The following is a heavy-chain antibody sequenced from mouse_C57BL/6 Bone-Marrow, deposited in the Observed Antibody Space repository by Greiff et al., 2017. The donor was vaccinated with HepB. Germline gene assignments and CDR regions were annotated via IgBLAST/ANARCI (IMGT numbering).Heavy chain of an antibody. CDR1: GFSLTSYA. V-gene: IGHV2-9-1*01. D-gene: IGHD2-2*01. CDR3: ARKGTMVTTDLYWYFDV. CDR2: IWTGGGT. J-gene: IGHJ1*03. Sequence: VQLQESGPGLVAPSQSLSITCTVSGFSLTSYAISWVRQPPGKGLEWLGVIWTGGGTNYNSALKSRLSISKDNSKSQVFLKMNSLQTDDTARYYCARKGTMVTTDLYWYFDVWGTGTTVTVSS.